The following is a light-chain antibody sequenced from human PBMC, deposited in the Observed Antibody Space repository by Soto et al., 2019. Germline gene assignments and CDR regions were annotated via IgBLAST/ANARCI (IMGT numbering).Light chain of an antibody. Sequence: DIQMTQSPSSLSASVGDRVTITCRASQVISNYLAWYQQKSGKDPKLLIYAASTLQSGVPSRFSGSGSGTDFTLTISSLQPEDVATYYCQTYNSAPLTFGGGTKVDIK. CDR2: AAS. CDR3: QTYNSAPLT. CDR1: QVISNY. V-gene: IGKV1-27*01. J-gene: IGKJ4*01.